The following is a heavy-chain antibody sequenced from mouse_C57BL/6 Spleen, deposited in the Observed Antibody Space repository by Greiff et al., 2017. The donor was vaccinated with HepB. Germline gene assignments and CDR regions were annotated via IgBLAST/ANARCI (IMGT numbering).Heavy chain of an antibody. CDR3: ARTDCFYAMDY. CDR1: GYAFSSYW. Sequence: VQRVESGAELVKPGASVKISCKASGYAFSSYWMNWVKQRPGKGLEWIGQIYPGDGDTNYNGKFKGKATLTADKSSSTAYMQLSSLTSEDSAVYFCARTDCFYAMDYWGQGTSVTVSS. V-gene: IGHV1-80*01. J-gene: IGHJ4*01. CDR2: IYPGDGDT.